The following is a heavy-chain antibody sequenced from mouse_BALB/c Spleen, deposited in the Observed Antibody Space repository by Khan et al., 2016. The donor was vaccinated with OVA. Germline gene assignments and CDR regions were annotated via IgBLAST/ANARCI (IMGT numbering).Heavy chain of an antibody. D-gene: IGHD1-2*01. CDR1: GYSITSGYG. CDR2: ISYSGST. CDR3: ARTARIKY. J-gene: IGHJ2*01. Sequence: EVQLQESGPGLVKPSQSLSLTCTVTGYSITSGYGWNWIRQFPGNKLEWMGYISYSGSTNSTPTLKSRISITRDTSKNLFFLQLNSVTTEDTATYYCARTARIKYWGQGTTLTVSS. V-gene: IGHV3-2*02.